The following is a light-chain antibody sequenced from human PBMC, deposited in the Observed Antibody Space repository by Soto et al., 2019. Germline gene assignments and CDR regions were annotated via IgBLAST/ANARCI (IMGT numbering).Light chain of an antibody. V-gene: IGKV3-20*01. Sequence: EIVLTQSPGTLSWSPGERATLSCRASQSVSSSYLAWYQQKPGQAPRLLIYGASSRATGIPDRFSGSGSGTDFTLTISRLEPEDFAVYYCQKYGSSPLVTFGQGTRLEIK. CDR1: QSVSSSY. J-gene: IGKJ5*01. CDR2: GAS. CDR3: QKYGSSPLVT.